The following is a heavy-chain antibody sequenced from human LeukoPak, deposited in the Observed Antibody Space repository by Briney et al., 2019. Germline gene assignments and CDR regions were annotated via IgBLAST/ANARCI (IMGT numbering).Heavy chain of an antibody. J-gene: IGHJ4*02. CDR1: GLTFSSSW. CDR2: INIVASST. CDR3: ARDRGYNLDY. Sequence: GGSLRLSCAAPGLTFSSSWMHWVAKAPGKGRVGVSHINIVASSTSYADSAKDRFSIYRDNAKNTLYLQKNSLRAEDTAVYYCARDRGYNLDYWGQGTLVTVSS. D-gene: IGHD1-14*01. V-gene: IGHV3-74*01.